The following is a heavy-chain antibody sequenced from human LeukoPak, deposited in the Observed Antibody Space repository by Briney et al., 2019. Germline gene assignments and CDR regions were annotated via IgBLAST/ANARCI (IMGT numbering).Heavy chain of an antibody. CDR3: ASSNYYDSSGYYFGAFDI. CDR1: GGSISSYY. V-gene: IGHV4-4*07. CDR2: IYTSGRT. J-gene: IGHJ3*02. D-gene: IGHD3-22*01. Sequence: PSETLSLTCTVSGGSISSYYWSWIRQPAGKGLEWIGRIYTSGRTNYNTSLKSRVTMSVDTSKNQFSLNLISVTAADTAVYYCASSNYYDSSGYYFGAFDIWGQGTMVTVSS.